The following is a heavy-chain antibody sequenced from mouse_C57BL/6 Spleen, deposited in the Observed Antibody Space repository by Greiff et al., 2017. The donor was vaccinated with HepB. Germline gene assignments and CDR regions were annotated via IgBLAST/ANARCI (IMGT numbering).Heavy chain of an antibody. D-gene: IGHD1-1*01. J-gene: IGHJ3*01. CDR1: GYAFSSSW. CDR3: ARNHYYGSSPFAY. V-gene: IGHV1-82*01. Sequence: VQLQQSGPELVKPGASVKISCKASGYAFSSSWMNWVKQRPGKGLEWIGRIYPGDGDTNYNGKFKGKATLTADKSSSTAYMQLSSLTSEDSAVYFCARNHYYGSSPFAYWGQGTLVTVSA. CDR2: IYPGDGDT.